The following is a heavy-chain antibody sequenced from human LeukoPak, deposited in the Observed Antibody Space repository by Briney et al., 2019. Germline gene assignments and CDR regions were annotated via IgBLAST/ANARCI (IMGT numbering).Heavy chain of an antibody. J-gene: IGHJ4*02. Sequence: QPGRSLRLSCAASGFTFSSYGMHWVRQAPGKGLEWVAVISYDGSNKYYADSVKGRFTISRDNSKNTLYLQMNSLRAEDTAVYYCAKEGSSSGWPFDYWGQGTLVTVSS. CDR1: GFTFSSYG. D-gene: IGHD6-19*01. CDR2: ISYDGSNK. V-gene: IGHV3-30*18. CDR3: AKEGSSSGWPFDY.